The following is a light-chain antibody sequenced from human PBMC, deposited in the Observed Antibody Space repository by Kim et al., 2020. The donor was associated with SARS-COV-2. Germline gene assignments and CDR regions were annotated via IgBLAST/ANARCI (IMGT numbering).Light chain of an antibody. V-gene: IGKV1-5*01. J-gene: IGKJ2*01. CDR2: DAS. Sequence: SILSASVGDRGTITCRASQYIKRWLAWYQQRPGKAPKVLIYDASTLGSGVPTRFSGSGFGTEFTLTINSLQPDDFATYYCQQYNSYFGQGTKLEI. CDR1: QYIKRW. CDR3: QQYNSY.